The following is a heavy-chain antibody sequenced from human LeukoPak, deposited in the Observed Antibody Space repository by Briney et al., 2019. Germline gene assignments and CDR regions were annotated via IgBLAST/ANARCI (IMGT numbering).Heavy chain of an antibody. CDR2: IYHSGST. J-gene: IGHJ4*02. V-gene: IGHV4-59*12. Sequence: ASETLSLTCTVSGGSISSYYWSWIRQPPGKGLEWIGYIYHSGSTYYNPSLKSRVTISVDRSKNQFSLKLSSVTAADTAVYYCARGHSSSSHFDYWGQGTLVTVSS. CDR1: GGSISSYY. D-gene: IGHD6-6*01. CDR3: ARGHSSSSHFDY.